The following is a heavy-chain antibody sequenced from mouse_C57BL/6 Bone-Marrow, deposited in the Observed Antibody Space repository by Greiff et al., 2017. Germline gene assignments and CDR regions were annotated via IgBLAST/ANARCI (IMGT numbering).Heavy chain of an antibody. CDR2: IYWDDDK. J-gene: IGHJ4*01. CDR3: ARNYYGSSDGDY. D-gene: IGHD1-1*01. CDR1: GFSLSTSGMG. Sequence: QVTLKESGPGILQSSQTLSLTCSFSGFSLSTSGMGVSWIRQPSGKGLEWLAHIYWDDDKRSNPSLKSRLTISKDTSRNQVFLKITSVDTADTATYYCARNYYGSSDGDYWGQGTSVTVSS. V-gene: IGHV8-12*01.